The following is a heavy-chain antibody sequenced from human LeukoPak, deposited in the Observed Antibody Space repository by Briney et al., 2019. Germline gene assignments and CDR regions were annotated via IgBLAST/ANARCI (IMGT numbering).Heavy chain of an antibody. CDR1: GGSISSGGYY. CDR3: ARTVGAGDY. Sequence: SETLSLTCTVSGGSISSGGYYWSWIRQPPGKGLEWIGYIYHSGSTYYNPSLKSRVTISVDRSKNQFSLKLSSVTAADTAVYYCARTVGAGDYWGQGTLVTVSS. CDR2: IYHSGST. V-gene: IGHV4-30-2*01. D-gene: IGHD1-26*01. J-gene: IGHJ4*02.